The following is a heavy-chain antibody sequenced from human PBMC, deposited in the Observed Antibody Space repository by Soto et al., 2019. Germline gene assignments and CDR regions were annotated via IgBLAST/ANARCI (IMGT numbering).Heavy chain of an antibody. V-gene: IGHV4-61*01. CDR1: GGSFKSGSYS. J-gene: IGHJ4*02. D-gene: IGHD3-3*01. CDR3: ARDFAYFDS. CDR2: VYHTGRT. Sequence: PSETLSLTCTVSGGSFKSGSYSWSWIRQPPGKGLEWIGYVYHTGRTSYHPSLKSRVSISMDTSKNQFSLNLDSVTAADTAVYFCARDFAYFDSWGQGALVTVSS.